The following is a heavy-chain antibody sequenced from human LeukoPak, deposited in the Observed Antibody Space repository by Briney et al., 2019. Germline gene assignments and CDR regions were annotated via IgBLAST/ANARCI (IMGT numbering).Heavy chain of an antibody. CDR3: ARAHKLNAFDI. Sequence: SETLSLTCTVSSGSISSYYRSWIRQPPGKGLEWIGYIYYSGSTNYKPSLKSRVTISVDTSKNQFSLNLRSVTAADTAVYYCARAHKLNAFDIWGQGTMVTVSS. CDR1: SGSISSYY. CDR2: IYYSGST. J-gene: IGHJ3*02. D-gene: IGHD1-1*01. V-gene: IGHV4-59*01.